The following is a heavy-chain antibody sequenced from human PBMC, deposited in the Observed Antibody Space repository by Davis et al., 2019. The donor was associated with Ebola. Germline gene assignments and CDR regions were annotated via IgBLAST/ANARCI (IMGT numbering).Heavy chain of an antibody. D-gene: IGHD1-14*01. CDR3: TRETRAGSDY. Sequence: SETLSLTCTVSGGSITTYYWSWVRQPPGPELEWICYLSYSWSTNSNPSLKSRVTISVDTSKNQYPLKLSSVTAADTAVYYCTRETRAGSDYWGQGTLVTVSS. CDR1: GGSITTYY. CDR2: LSYSWST. J-gene: IGHJ4*02. V-gene: IGHV4-59*01.